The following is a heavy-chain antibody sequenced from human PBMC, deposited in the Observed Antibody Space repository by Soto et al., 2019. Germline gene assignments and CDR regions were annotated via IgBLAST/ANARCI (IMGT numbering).Heavy chain of an antibody. Sequence: ASVKVSCKASGYTFTSYDINRVRQATGQGLEWMGWMNPNSGNTGYAQKFQGRVTMTRNTSISTAYMELSSLRSEDTAVYYCARVLSSGGYCSGGSCYSGGFNWFDPWVQGTLVTVSS. V-gene: IGHV1-8*01. CDR2: MNPNSGNT. D-gene: IGHD2-15*01. CDR3: ARVLSSGGYCSGGSCYSGGFNWFDP. J-gene: IGHJ5*02. CDR1: GYTFTSYD.